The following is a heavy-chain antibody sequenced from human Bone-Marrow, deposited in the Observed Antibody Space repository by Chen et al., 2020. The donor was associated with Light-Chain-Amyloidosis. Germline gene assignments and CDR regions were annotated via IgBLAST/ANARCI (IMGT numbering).Heavy chain of an antibody. D-gene: IGHD6-13*01. V-gene: IGHV3-9*01. J-gene: IGHJ6*02. CDR1: GFTFDDYA. Sequence: EVQLVESGGGLVQPGRSLRLSCAASGFTFDDYAMHWVRQAPGKGLEWVAGISWNSGSLGYSDALQGRFTISRDNAKNSLYLQMNSLRAEDTALYYCAKEGKQQLTRRGGYYYYYGMDVWGQGTTVTVSS. CDR2: ISWNSGSL. CDR3: AKEGKQQLTRRGGYYYYYGMDV.